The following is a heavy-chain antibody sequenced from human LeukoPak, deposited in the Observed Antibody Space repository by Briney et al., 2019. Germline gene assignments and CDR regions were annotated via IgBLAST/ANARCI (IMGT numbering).Heavy chain of an antibody. Sequence: GGSLRLSCAASGFTFSSYWMTWVRQAPGKGLEWVANIKQDGSEKYHVDSVKGRFTISRDNAKNSLYLQMNSLRAEDTAVYYCARDRFGELSYHGMDVWGQGTTVTVSS. J-gene: IGHJ6*02. D-gene: IGHD3-10*01. V-gene: IGHV3-7*04. CDR3: ARDRFGELSYHGMDV. CDR2: IKQDGSEK. CDR1: GFTFSSYW.